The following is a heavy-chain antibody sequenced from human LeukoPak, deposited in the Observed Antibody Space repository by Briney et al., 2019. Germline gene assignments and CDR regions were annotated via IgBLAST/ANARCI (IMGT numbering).Heavy chain of an antibody. CDR2: INHSGST. Sequence: SETLSLTCAVYGGSFSGYYWSWIRQLPGKGLEWIGEINHSGSTNYNQSLKSRVTISVDTSRNQFSLKLSSVTAADTAVYYCARGRIAARPLYYYYYMDVWGKGTTVTVSS. CDR3: ARGRIAARPLYYYYYMDV. V-gene: IGHV4-34*01. D-gene: IGHD6-6*01. CDR1: GGSFSGYY. J-gene: IGHJ6*03.